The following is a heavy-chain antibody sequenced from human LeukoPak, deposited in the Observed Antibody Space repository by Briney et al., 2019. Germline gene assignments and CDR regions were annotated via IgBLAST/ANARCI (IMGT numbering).Heavy chain of an antibody. J-gene: IGHJ4*02. CDR2: ISYDGSNK. CDR3: ARVARLLLWFGELLY. D-gene: IGHD3-10*01. Sequence: GGSLRLSCAASGFTFSSYGMHWVRQAPGKGLEWVAVISYDGSNKYYADSVKGRFTISRDNSKNTLYLQMNSLRAEDTAVYYCARVARLLLWFGELLYWGQGTLVTVSS. V-gene: IGHV3-30*03. CDR1: GFTFSSYG.